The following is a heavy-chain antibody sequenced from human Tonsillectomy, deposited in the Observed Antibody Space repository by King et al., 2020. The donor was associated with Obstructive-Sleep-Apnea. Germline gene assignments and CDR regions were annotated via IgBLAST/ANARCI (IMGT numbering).Heavy chain of an antibody. V-gene: IGHV3-15*01. J-gene: IGHJ3*02. CDR1: GFTFSNAW. CDR2: SKSKTDGGTT. D-gene: IGHD3-22*01. Sequence: VQLVESGGGLVKPGGSLRLSCAASGFTFSNAWMSWVRQAPGKGLEWVGRSKSKTDGGTTDYAAPVEGRFTIARDVSKNTLYLQMNSLKTEDTAVYYCTTSHYYDRSGYSDAFDIWGQGTMVTVSS. CDR3: TTSHYYDRSGYSDAFDI.